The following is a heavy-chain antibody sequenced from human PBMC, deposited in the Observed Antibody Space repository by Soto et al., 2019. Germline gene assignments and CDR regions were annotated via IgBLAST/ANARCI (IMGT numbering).Heavy chain of an antibody. CDR2: IYYSGST. V-gene: IGHV4-31*03. CDR3: ARSQTQYYYESGSYRPAEYFQH. J-gene: IGHJ1*01. Sequence: SETLSLTCTVSGGSVSIGSYYWNWIRQHPGKGLEWIGYIYYSGSTYYNPSLKSRVTISVDTSKNQFSVKLSSVTAADTAVYYCARSQTQYYYESGSYRPAEYFQHWGQGTLVTVSS. D-gene: IGHD3-10*01. CDR1: GGSVSIGSYY.